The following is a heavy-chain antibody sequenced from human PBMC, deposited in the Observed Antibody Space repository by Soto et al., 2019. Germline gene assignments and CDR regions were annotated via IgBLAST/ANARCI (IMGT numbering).Heavy chain of an antibody. V-gene: IGHV3-74*01. J-gene: IGHJ4*02. CDR3: GSVFEY. Sequence: EVQLVESGGGLVQPGGSLRLSCAASGFTFSNYWMHWVRQAPGKGLVWVSRIDSEGSSTSYADSVKGRFTTSRDNVKNTVYLQMNGLRGADTAVYYCGSVFEYWGQGILVTVSS. D-gene: IGHD4-17*01. CDR2: IDSEGSST. CDR1: GFTFSNYW.